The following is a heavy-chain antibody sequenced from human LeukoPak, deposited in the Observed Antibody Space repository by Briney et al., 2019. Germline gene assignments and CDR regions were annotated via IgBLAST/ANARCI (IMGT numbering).Heavy chain of an antibody. V-gene: IGHV3-21*01. Sequence: GGSLRLSCAASGFTFSSYSMNWVRQAPGKGLEWVSSISSSSSYIYYADSVKGRFTISRDNAKNSLYLQMKSLRAEDTAVYYCGSAAALPGYFQHWGQGTLVTVSS. J-gene: IGHJ1*01. CDR1: GFTFSSYS. CDR3: GSAAALPGYFQH. D-gene: IGHD6-13*01. CDR2: ISSSSSYI.